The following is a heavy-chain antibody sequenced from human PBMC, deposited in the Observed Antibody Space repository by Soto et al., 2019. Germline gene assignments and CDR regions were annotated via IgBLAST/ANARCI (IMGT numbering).Heavy chain of an antibody. CDR3: TKQKGDSRTYNGMDV. J-gene: IGHJ6*02. V-gene: IGHV4-39*01. CDR1: GDSINSDKYY. Sequence: SETLSLTCSVSGDSINSDKYYWGWIRQPPGKGLEWIGSIYFRGNTYYNPSLQTRVTISLDKSKSQFSLKLNSVTAADSAVYYCTKQKGDSRTYNGMDVWGQGTTVTVSS. CDR2: IYFRGNT. D-gene: IGHD2-21*02.